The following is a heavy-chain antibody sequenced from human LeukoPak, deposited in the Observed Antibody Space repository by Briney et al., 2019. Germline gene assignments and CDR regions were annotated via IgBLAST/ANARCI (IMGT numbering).Heavy chain of an antibody. CDR1: GFTFSSYE. J-gene: IGHJ4*02. CDR2: IGSSGSTI. Sequence: PGGSLRLSCAASGFTFSSYEMNWVRQAPGKGLEWLSYIGSSGSTIYYADSVKGRFTISRDNAKNSLYLQMNSLRAEDTAVYYCARAEWELSYWSQATLVTVST. CDR3: ARAEWELSY. D-gene: IGHD1-26*01. V-gene: IGHV3-48*03.